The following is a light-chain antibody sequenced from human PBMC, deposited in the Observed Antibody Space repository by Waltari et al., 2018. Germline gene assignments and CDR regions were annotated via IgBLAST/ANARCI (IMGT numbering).Light chain of an antibody. V-gene: IGLV8-61*01. Sequence: QTVVTQAPSFSVSPGGTVTLTFGLNSGSVSTTNYPSWYQQTPGRAPRTLFYSTNTRSSGVPDRFSASILGNKAALTITGAQADDDSTYFCVLYMGSGILQFGGGTKLIVL. J-gene: IGLJ3*02. CDR2: STN. CDR3: VLYMGSGILQ. CDR1: SGSVSTTNY.